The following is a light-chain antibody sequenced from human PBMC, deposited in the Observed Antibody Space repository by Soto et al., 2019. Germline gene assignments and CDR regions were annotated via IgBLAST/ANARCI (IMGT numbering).Light chain of an antibody. CDR1: QSISSR. CDR3: QQYNSYSVT. J-gene: IGKJ1*01. Sequence: DIQMTPSPSTLSASVGDRATITCRASQSISSRLAWYQQKPGKAPKFLVYDASNLESGVPSRFSGSGSGTEFTLTISSLQPDDFATYYCQQYNSYSVTFGQGTKVDIK. V-gene: IGKV1-5*01. CDR2: DAS.